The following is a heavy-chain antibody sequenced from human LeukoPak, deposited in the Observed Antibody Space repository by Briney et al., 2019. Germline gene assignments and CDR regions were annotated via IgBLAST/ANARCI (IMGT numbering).Heavy chain of an antibody. J-gene: IGHJ4*02. CDR2: INHSGST. Sequence: SETLSLTCAVYGGSFSGYYWSWIRQPPGKGLEWIGEINHSGSTNYNPSLKSRVTISVDTSKNQFSLKLSSVTAADTAVYYCARRGRYYGSGSYHHFDYWGQGTLVTVSS. CDR3: ARRGRYYGSGSYHHFDY. V-gene: IGHV4-34*01. CDR1: GGSFSGYY. D-gene: IGHD3-10*01.